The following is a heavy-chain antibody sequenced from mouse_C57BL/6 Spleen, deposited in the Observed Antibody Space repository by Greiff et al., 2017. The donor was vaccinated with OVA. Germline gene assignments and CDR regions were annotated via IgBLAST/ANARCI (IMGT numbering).Heavy chain of an antibody. CDR1: GYTFTSYD. J-gene: IGHJ4*01. CDR2: IYPRDGST. Sequence: QVQLQQSGPELVKPGASVKLSCKASGYTFTSYDINWVKQRPGQGLEWIGWIYPRDGSTKYNEKFKGKATLTVDTSSSTAYMELHSLTSEDSAVYFCASSPYSNDNYAMDYWGQGTSVTVSS. V-gene: IGHV1-85*01. D-gene: IGHD2-12*01. CDR3: ASSPYSNDNYAMDY.